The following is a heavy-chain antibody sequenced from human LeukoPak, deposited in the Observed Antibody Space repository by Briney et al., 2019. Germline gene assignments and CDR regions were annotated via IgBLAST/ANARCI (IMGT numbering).Heavy chain of an antibody. CDR3: AKSYCSGCSCFSDY. V-gene: IGHV3-30*02. CDR1: GFTFRNYG. J-gene: IGHJ4*02. CDR2: IRYDGSNK. D-gene: IGHD2-15*01. Sequence: GGSLRLLYAASGFTFRNYGMHWVRQAPGKGLEGVALIRYDGSNKYYADSVKGQFTISRDNSKNTLYLQMNSLRAEDAAVYDCAKSYCSGCSCFSDYWGQTTLVTVSS.